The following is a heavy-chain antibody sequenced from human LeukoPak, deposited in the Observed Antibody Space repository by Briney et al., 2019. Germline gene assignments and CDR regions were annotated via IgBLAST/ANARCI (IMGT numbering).Heavy chain of an antibody. J-gene: IGHJ4*02. Sequence: GGSLRLSCAASGFTFSSYDMHWVRQATGKGLEWVSAIGTAGDTYCPGSVKGRFTISRENAKNSLYLQMNSLRAGDTAVYYCARASKLEPFDYWGQATLVTVSS. V-gene: IGHV3-13*04. CDR3: ARASKLEPFDY. CDR2: IGTAGDT. CDR1: GFTFSSYD. D-gene: IGHD1-1*01.